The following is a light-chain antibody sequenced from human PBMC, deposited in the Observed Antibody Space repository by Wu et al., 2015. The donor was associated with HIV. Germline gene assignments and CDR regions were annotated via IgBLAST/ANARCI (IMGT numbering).Light chain of an antibody. CDR1: QSLSSN. J-gene: IGKJ1*01. CDR3: HQYNDWPRT. CDR2: GAS. V-gene: IGKV3-15*01. Sequence: IVMTQSPATLSVSPGERATLSCRASQSLSSNVAWYQHKPGQAPRLLIYGASTRATGIPARFSGSVSGTEFTLTISSLQSEDFAVYYCHQYNDWPRTFGQG.